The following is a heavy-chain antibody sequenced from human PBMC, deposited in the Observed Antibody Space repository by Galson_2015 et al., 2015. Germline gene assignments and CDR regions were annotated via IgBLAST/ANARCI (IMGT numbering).Heavy chain of an antibody. Sequence: SVKVSCKASGGTFSSYAISWVRQAPGQGLEWTGGIIPIFGTANYAQKFQGRVTITADESTSTAYMDLSSLRSEDTAVYYCARGFGGSGSFVDYWGQGTLVTVSS. V-gene: IGHV1-69*13. D-gene: IGHD3-10*01. CDR1: GGTFSSYA. CDR2: IIPIFGTA. J-gene: IGHJ4*02. CDR3: ARGFGGSGSFVDY.